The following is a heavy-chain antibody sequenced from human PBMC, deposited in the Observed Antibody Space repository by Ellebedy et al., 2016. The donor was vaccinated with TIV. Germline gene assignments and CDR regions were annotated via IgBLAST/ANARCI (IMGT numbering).Heavy chain of an antibody. J-gene: IGHJ4*02. CDR1: GGAISTYY. Sequence: MPSETLSLTCTVSGGAISTYYWSRIRQPPGKGLEWIGEIKHSGSTNYNPSLKSRVTTSVDTSKNQFSLNLSSVTAADTAVYYCARDMAGTGGSDYWGQGTLVTVSS. CDR3: ARDMAGTGGSDY. V-gene: IGHV4-34*01. CDR2: IKHSGST. D-gene: IGHD6-19*01.